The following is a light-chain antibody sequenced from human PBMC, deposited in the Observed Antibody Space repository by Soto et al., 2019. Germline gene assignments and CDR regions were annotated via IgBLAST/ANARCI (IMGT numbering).Light chain of an antibody. CDR3: QQYDTSPET. J-gene: IGKJ1*01. CDR2: GTS. V-gene: IGKV3-20*01. CDR1: QRVSSSY. Sequence: EIVLTQSPGTLSLSPGERETLSCRASQRVSSSYLAWYQHKPGQAPRLLMYGTSSRATGIPDRFSGSGSGTDFTLTISRLEPEDFAVYYCQQYDTSPETFGQGTKVDIK.